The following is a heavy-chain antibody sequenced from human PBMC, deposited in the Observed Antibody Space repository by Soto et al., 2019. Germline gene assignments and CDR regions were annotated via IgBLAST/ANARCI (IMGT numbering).Heavy chain of an antibody. Sequence: ASVKVSCKASGYTFTSYGISWVRQAPGQGLEWMGWISAYNGNTNYAQKLQGRVTMITDTSTSTAYMELRSLRSDDTAVYYCARDMNGYCSSTSCSYLSDYWGQGTLVTVSS. CDR3: ARDMNGYCSSTSCSYLSDY. CDR2: ISAYNGNT. V-gene: IGHV1-18*04. CDR1: GYTFTSYG. D-gene: IGHD2-2*01. J-gene: IGHJ4*02.